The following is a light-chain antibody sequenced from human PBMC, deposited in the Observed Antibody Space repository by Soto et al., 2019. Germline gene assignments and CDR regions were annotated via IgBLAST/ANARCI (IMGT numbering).Light chain of an antibody. CDR3: QQYNNWPFS. Sequence: EIVMTQSPATLSVSPGERATLSCRASQSVSSRLAWYQQRPGQLPRLLIYDVSSRATGVPSRFSGTGSETDFTLTISGLQSEDSAIYFCQQYNNWPFSFGQGTRLEIK. CDR2: DVS. J-gene: IGKJ5*01. V-gene: IGKV3-15*01. CDR1: QSVSSR.